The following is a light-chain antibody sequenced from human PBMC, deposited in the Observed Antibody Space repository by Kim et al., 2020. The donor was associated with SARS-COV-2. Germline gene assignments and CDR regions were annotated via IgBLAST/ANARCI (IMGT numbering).Light chain of an antibody. CDR1: SGHSSYA. CDR3: QTWGTGIGV. J-gene: IGLJ2*01. V-gene: IGLV4-69*01. Sequence: QLVLTQSPSASAPLGASVKLTCTLSSGHSSYAIAWHQQQPEKGPRYLMKLNSDGSHSKGDGIPDRFSGSSSGAERYLTISSLQSEDEADYYCQTWGTGIGVFGGGTQLTVL. CDR2: LNSDGSH.